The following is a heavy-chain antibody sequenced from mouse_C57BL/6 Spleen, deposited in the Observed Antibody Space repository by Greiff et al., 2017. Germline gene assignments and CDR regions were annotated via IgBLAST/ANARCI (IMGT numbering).Heavy chain of an antibody. CDR1: GFTFSDYG. J-gene: IGHJ4*01. CDR3: ARDTMITTTYYAMDY. V-gene: IGHV5-17*01. Sequence: EVKLVESGGGLVKPGGSLKLSCAASGFTFSDYGMHWVRQAPEKGLEWVAYISSGSSTIYYADTVKGRFTISRDNAKNTLFLQRTSLRSEDTAMYYCARDTMITTTYYAMDYWGQGTSVTVSS. D-gene: IGHD2-4*01. CDR2: ISSGSSTI.